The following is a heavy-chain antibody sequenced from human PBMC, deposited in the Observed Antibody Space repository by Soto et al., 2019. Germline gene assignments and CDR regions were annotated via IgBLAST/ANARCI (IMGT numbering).Heavy chain of an antibody. CDR1: GYTFSRYG. J-gene: IGHJ6*01. Sequence: QGQLVQSGGEVKKPGASVKVSCKTSGYTFSRYGISWVRQAPGQGLEWMGWISGYNGDTNYARKFQVRVTMTIDTCTTTAYMELRRLTSDDTGVYYCAKNGQPPYYYYGLDVWGQGTTVTVSS. D-gene: IGHD2-8*01. CDR2: ISGYNGDT. V-gene: IGHV1-18*01. CDR3: AKNGQPPYYYYGLDV.